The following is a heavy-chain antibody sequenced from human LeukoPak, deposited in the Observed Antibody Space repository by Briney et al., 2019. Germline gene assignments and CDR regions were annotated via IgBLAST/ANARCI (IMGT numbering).Heavy chain of an antibody. J-gene: IGHJ3*02. Sequence: PSETLSLTCTVSGGSINSSSYYWGWIRQPPGKGLEWIGSIYYSGGTYYNPSLKSRVTVSVDTSKNQFSLKLRSVTAADTAVYYCVRWGSLEAGGDDAFDIWGQGTMVTVSS. CDR2: IYYSGGT. CDR3: VRWGSLEAGGDDAFDI. D-gene: IGHD2-21*01. V-gene: IGHV4-39*07. CDR1: GGSINSSSYY.